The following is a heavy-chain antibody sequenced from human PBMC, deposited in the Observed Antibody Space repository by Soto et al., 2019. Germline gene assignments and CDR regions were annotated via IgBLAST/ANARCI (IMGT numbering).Heavy chain of an antibody. J-gene: IGHJ4*02. CDR1: GYTFTSYG. Sequence: ASVKVSCKASGYTFTSYGISWVRQAPGQGLEWMGWISAYNGNTNYAQKLQGRVTMTTDTSTSTAYMELRSLRSDDTAVYYCARDAGNPYSSSWYPLRVVVDYWGQGTLVTVSS. D-gene: IGHD6-13*01. CDR3: ARDAGNPYSSSWYPLRVVVDY. V-gene: IGHV1-18*01. CDR2: ISAYNGNT.